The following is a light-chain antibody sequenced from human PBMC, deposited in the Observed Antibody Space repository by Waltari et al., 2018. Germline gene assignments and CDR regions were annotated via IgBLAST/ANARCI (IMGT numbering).Light chain of an antibody. CDR2: DVT. V-gene: IGLV2-14*03. Sequence: QSALTQPASVSGSPGQSIPISCTGTKSDIVDYDLVPWYQHHPDRAPQLVIYDVTDRPSGVSSRFSGSKSGNTASLTISRLQAEDEADYYCSSFSGSSTPYLFGTGTRVTVL. CDR3: SSFSGSSTPYL. J-gene: IGLJ1*01. CDR1: KSDIVDYDL.